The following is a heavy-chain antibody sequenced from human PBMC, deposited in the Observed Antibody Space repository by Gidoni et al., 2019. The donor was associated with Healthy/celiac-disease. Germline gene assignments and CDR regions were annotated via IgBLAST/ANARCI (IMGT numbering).Heavy chain of an antibody. CDR2: INHSGST. J-gene: IGHJ4*02. V-gene: IGHV4-34*01. CDR1: GGSFSGYY. Sequence: QVQLQQWGAGLLKPSETLSLTCAVYGGSFSGYYWSWIRQPPGKGLEWIGEINHSGSTNYNPSLKSRVTISVDTSKNQFSLKLSSVTAADTAVYYCARATMSSSWKGFSYFDYWGQGTLVTVSS. D-gene: IGHD6-13*01. CDR3: ARATMSSSWKGFSYFDY.